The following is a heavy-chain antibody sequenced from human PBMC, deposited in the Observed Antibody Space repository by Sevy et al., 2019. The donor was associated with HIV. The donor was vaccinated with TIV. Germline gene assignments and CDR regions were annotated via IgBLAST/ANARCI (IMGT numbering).Heavy chain of an antibody. J-gene: IGHJ4*02. CDR1: GFTFSTYW. Sequence: GGSLRLSCAASGFTFSTYWMTWVRQAPGKGLEWVANIKQDGSEKYYAESVKGRLTVSRDNTKKSQYLQLNSLRAEDTAIYYCARAPVGSGWYFPRGIDYWGQGTLVTVSS. CDR3: ARAPVGSGWYFPRGIDY. V-gene: IGHV3-7*01. D-gene: IGHD6-13*01. CDR2: IKQDGSEK.